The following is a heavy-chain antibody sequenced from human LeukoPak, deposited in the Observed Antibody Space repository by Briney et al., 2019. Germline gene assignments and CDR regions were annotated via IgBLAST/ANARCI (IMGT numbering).Heavy chain of an antibody. CDR3: ASHITSPESTTDY. D-gene: IGHD1-14*01. V-gene: IGHV4-59*01. CDR2: IYYSGST. Sequence: PSETLSLTCTVSGGSISSYYWSWIRQPPGKGLEWIGYIYYSGSTNYNPSLKSRVTISVDTSKNQFSLKLSSVTAADTAMYYCASHITSPESTTDYWGQGTLVTVSS. CDR1: GGSISSYY. J-gene: IGHJ4*02.